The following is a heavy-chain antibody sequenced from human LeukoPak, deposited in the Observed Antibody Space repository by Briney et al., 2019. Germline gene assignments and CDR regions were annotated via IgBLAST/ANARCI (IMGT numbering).Heavy chain of an antibody. V-gene: IGHV3-30*18. CDR3: AKAGEPLYYYDSSGYSVDY. Sequence: GGSLRLSCAASGFTFSSYAMSWVRQAPGKGLEWVAVISYDGSNKYYADSVKGRFTISRDNSKNTLYLQMNSLRAEDTAVYYCAKAGEPLYYYDSSGYSVDYWGQGTLATVSS. J-gene: IGHJ4*02. CDR1: GFTFSSYA. CDR2: ISYDGSNK. D-gene: IGHD3-22*01.